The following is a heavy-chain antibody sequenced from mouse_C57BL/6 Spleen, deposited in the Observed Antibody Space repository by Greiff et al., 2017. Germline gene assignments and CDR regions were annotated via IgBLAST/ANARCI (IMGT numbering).Heavy chain of an antibody. CDR1: GFTFSDYG. Sequence: EVKLVESGGGLVKPGGSLKLSCAASGFTFSDYGMHWVRQAPEKGLEWVAYISSGSSTIYYADTVKGRFTISRDNAKNTLFLQMTSLRSEDTAMYYCARTLTTVVAPDYWGQGTTRTVSS. CDR3: ARTLTTVVAPDY. D-gene: IGHD1-1*01. V-gene: IGHV5-17*01. J-gene: IGHJ2*01. CDR2: ISSGSSTI.